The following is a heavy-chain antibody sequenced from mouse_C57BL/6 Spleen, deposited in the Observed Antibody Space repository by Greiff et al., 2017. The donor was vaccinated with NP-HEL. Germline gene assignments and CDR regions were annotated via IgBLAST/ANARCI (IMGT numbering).Heavy chain of an antibody. V-gene: IGHV1-55*01. D-gene: IGHD2-1*01. CDR2: IYPGSGST. CDR1: GYTFTSYW. CDR3: ARNGNYEGYAMDY. Sequence: QVQLQQPGAELVKPGASVKMSCKASGYTFTSYWITWVKQRPGQGLEWIGDIYPGSGSTNYNEKFKSKATLTVDTSSSTAYMQLSSLTSEDSAVYYCARNGNYEGYAMDYWGQGTSVTVSS. J-gene: IGHJ4*01.